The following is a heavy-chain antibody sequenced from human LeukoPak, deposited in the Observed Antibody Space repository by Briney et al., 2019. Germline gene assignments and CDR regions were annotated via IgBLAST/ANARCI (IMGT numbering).Heavy chain of an antibody. V-gene: IGHV4-59*01. CDR1: GGSISSYY. J-gene: IGHJ5*02. CDR3: ARVPVTVTTGFDP. Sequence: KPSETLSLTCTVSGGSISSYYWGWIRQPPGKGLEWIGYIYYSGSTNYNPSLKSRVTISVDTSKNQFSLKLSSVTAADTAVYYCARVPVTVTTGFDPWGQGTLVTVSS. CDR2: IYYSGST. D-gene: IGHD4-11*01.